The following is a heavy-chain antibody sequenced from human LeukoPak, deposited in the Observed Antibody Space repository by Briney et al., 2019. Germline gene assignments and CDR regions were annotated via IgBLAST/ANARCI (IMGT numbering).Heavy chain of an antibody. CDR1: GFTFSSNY. D-gene: IGHD6-13*01. CDR3: ARASGIQALHYYSVDV. CDR2: IYSGGST. Sequence: GGSLRLSCAAPGFTFSSNYMSWVRQAPGKGLEWVSVIYSGGSTYYADSVKGRFTISRDNSKNTLYLQMNILRAEDTAVYYCARASGIQALHYYSVDVWGKGTTVTVSS. J-gene: IGHJ6*03. V-gene: IGHV3-53*01.